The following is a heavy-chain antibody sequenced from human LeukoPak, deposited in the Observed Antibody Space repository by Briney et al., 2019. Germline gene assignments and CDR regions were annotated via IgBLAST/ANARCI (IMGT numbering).Heavy chain of an antibody. V-gene: IGHV4-59*08. Sequence: PSETLSLTCTVSGGSISSYYWSWIRQPPGKGLEWIGYIYYSGGTNYNPSLKSRVTISVDTSKNQFSLKLSSVTAADTAVYYCARHSTYYDFWAIGNYYYGMDVWGQGTTVTVSS. J-gene: IGHJ6*02. D-gene: IGHD3-3*01. CDR2: IYYSGGT. CDR3: ARHSTYYDFWAIGNYYYGMDV. CDR1: GGSISSYY.